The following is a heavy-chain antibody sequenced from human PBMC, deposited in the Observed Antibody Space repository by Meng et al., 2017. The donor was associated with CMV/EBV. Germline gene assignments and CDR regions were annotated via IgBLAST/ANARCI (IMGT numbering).Heavy chain of an antibody. D-gene: IGHD3-3*01. CDR3: VQTYYDFWSGPPYGMDV. CDR1: GYTFTGYY. Sequence: ASVKVSCKASGYTFTGYYMHWVRQAPGQGLEWMGWINPNSGGTNYAQKFQGRVTMTRDTSISTAYMELSRLRSDDTAVYYCVQTYYDFWSGPPYGMDVWGQGTTVTVSS. CDR2: INPNSGGT. V-gene: IGHV1-2*02. J-gene: IGHJ6*02.